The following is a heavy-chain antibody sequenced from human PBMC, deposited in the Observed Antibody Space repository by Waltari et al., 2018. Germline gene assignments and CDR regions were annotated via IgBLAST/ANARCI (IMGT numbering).Heavy chain of an antibody. D-gene: IGHD3-22*01. CDR3: ARGSVVVKGWFDP. CDR1: GGSISSHY. J-gene: IGHJ5*02. CDR2: SYYSGST. V-gene: IGHV4-59*11. Sequence: QVQLQESGPGLVKPSETLSLTCTVSGGSISSHYWSWVRQPPGKGLEWIGYSYYSGSTNYHPSLKSRVTISVDTSKNQFSLKLSSVTAADTAVYYCARGSVVVKGWFDPWGQGTLVTVSS.